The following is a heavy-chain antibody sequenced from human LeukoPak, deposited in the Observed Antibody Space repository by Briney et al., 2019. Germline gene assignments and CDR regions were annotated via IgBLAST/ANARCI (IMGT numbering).Heavy chain of an antibody. CDR1: GYTFTGYY. CDR3: ASSGAVAVFDY. D-gene: IGHD6-19*01. CDR2: INPNSGGT. J-gene: IGHJ4*02. V-gene: IGHV1-2*06. Sequence: GASVKVSCKASGYTFTGYYMHWVRRAPGQGREWMGRINPNSGGTNYAQKFQGRVTMTRDTAISTAYMELSRLRSDDTAVYYCASSGAVAVFDYWGQGTLVTVSS.